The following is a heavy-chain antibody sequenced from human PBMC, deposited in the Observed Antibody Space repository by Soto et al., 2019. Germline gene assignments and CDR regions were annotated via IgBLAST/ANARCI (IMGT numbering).Heavy chain of an antibody. Sequence: SETLSLTCTVSGGSISSSSYYWGWIRQPPGKGLEWIGSIYYSGSTYYNPSLKRRVTISVDTSKNQFSLTLASVTAADSAVYYCGSLLGTPWGWFDPWGQGTQGTVS. J-gene: IGHJ5*02. D-gene: IGHD3-16*01. CDR1: GGSISSSSYY. CDR3: GSLLGTPWGWFDP. V-gene: IGHV4-39*01. CDR2: IYYSGST.